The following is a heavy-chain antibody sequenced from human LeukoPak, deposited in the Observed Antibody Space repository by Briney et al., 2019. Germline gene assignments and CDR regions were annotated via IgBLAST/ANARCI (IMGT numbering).Heavy chain of an antibody. CDR1: GFTFDDYA. CDR3: AKRLSYTSGWYYFDY. Sequence: GGSLRLSCAASGFTFDDYAMHWVRQAPGKGLEWVSLISGDGGSTYYADSVKGRFTISRDNGKNSLYLQMNSLRAEDTAVYYCAKRLSYTSGWYYFDYWGQGTLVTVSS. V-gene: IGHV3-43*02. D-gene: IGHD6-19*01. CDR2: ISGDGGST. J-gene: IGHJ4*02.